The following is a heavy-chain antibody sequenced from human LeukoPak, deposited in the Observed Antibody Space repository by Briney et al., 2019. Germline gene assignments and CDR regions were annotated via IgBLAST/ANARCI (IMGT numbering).Heavy chain of an antibody. CDR1: GFTFSSYW. Sequence: GGSLRLSCAASGFTFSSYWMSWVRQAPGKGLEWVGFIRSKAYGGTTKNAASVKGRFTISRDDSRSIAYLQMNSLKTEDTAVYYCTRRYNYDSSGYYYVRDAFDIWGQGTMVTVSS. CDR3: TRRYNYDSSGYYYVRDAFDI. D-gene: IGHD3-22*01. J-gene: IGHJ3*02. CDR2: IRSKAYGGTT. V-gene: IGHV3-49*04.